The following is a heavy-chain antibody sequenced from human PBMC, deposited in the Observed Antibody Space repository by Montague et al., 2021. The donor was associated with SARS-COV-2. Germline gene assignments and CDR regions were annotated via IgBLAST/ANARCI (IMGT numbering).Heavy chain of an antibody. CDR3: AGDKVAAGMDV. CDR2: IYYSGST. Sequence: SETLSLTCTVSGGSISSYYWSWIRQPPGKGLEWIGYIYYSGSTNYNPSLKSRVTISVDTSKNQFSLKLSPVTAADTAVYYCAGDKVAAGMDVWGQGTTVTVSS. CDR1: GGSISSYY. J-gene: IGHJ6*02. V-gene: IGHV4-59*01. D-gene: IGHD2-15*01.